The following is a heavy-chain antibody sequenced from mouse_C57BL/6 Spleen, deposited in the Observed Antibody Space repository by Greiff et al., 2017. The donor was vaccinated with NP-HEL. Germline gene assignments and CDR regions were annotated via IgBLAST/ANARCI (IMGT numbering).Heavy chain of an antibody. J-gene: IGHJ2*01. D-gene: IGHD2-4*01. CDR1: GYTFTDYE. CDR3: TRGGYYDYDEDY. V-gene: IGHV1-15*01. Sequence: VQLQQSGAELVRPGASVTLSCKASGYTFTDYEMHWVKQTPVHGLEWIGAIDPETGGTAYNQKFKGKAILTADKSSSTAYMELRSLTSEDSAVYYCTRGGYYDYDEDYWGQGTTLTVSS. CDR2: IDPETGGT.